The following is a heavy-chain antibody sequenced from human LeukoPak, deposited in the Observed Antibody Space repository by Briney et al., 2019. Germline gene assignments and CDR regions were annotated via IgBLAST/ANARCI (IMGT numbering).Heavy chain of an antibody. CDR2: ISHRGRT. CDR3: ARIPLYFLEPFDY. Sequence: RPSETLSLTCAVYGGSVSGYYWSWIRQPPGKGLEWIGEISHRGRTHYNPSLKGRVTMSVDTSKNQSALEVDSVTAADTAVYYCARIPLYFLEPFDYWGQGILVTVSS. J-gene: IGHJ4*02. CDR1: GGSVSGYY. V-gene: IGHV4-34*01. D-gene: IGHD3-3*01.